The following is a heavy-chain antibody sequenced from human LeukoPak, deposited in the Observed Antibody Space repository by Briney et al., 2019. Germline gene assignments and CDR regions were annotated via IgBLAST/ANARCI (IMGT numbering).Heavy chain of an antibody. CDR2: IYYSGST. Sequence: PSETLSHTCTVSGGSISSYYWSWIRQPPGKGLEWIGYIYYSGSTNYNPSLKSRVTISVDTSKNQFSLKLSSVTAADTAVYYCARSYSSSSDYWGQGTLVTVSS. V-gene: IGHV4-59*01. CDR1: GGSISSYY. D-gene: IGHD6-6*01. CDR3: ARSYSSSSDY. J-gene: IGHJ4*02.